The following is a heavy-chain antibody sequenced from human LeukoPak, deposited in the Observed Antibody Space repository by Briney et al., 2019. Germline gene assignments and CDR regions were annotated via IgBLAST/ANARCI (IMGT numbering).Heavy chain of an antibody. CDR2: MNPNSGNT. CDR1: GNTFTSYD. CDR3: ARGPATIPDYYMDV. J-gene: IGHJ6*03. V-gene: IGHV1-8*01. D-gene: IGHD5-12*01. Sequence: ASVRVSCKASGNTFTSYDINWVRQATGQGLEWMGWMNPNSGNTAYAQKFEGRVTMTRDTSISTAYMEVSSLRSEDTAVYYCARGPATIPDYYMDVWGNGTTVTVSS.